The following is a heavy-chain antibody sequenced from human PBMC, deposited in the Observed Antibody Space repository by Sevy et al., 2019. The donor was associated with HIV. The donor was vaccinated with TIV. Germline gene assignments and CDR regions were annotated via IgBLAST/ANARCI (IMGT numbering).Heavy chain of an antibody. D-gene: IGHD3-9*01. CDR2: INPSGGST. CDR1: GYTFTSYY. J-gene: IGHJ4*01. CDR3: ARDSDNYDILTGYYPFDY. Sequence: ASVKVSCKASGYTFTSYYMHWVRQAPGQGLEWMGIINPSGGSTSYAQKFQGRVTMTRDTSTSTVYMELSSLRSEDTAVYYCARDSDNYDILTGYYPFDYWGHGTLVTVSS. V-gene: IGHV1-46*01.